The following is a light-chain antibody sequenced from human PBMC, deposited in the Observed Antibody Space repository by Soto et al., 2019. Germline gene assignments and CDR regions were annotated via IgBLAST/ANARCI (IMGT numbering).Light chain of an antibody. Sequence: EIVMTQSPATLSVSPGEGATLSCRASQSVNSNLAWYQHRPGLAPRRLIYGASTRTTGIPDRFSGSGSGTDFTLTITSLQSEDFSVYYCQHYNNWPLLTFGGGTKVEIK. V-gene: IGKV3-15*01. J-gene: IGKJ4*01. CDR2: GAS. CDR1: QSVNSN. CDR3: QHYNNWPLLT.